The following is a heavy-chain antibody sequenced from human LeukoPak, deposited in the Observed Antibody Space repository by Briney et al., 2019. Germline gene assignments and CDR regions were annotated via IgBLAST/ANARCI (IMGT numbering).Heavy chain of an antibody. D-gene: IGHD3-10*01. J-gene: IGHJ4*02. V-gene: IGHV3-21*01. CDR2: ISSSSSYI. Sequence: TGGSLRLSCAASGFTFSSYAMTWVRQAPGKGLEWVSSISSSSSYIYYADSVKGRFTISRDNAKNSLYLQMNSLRAEDTAVYYCAREKFEEATPYFDYWGQGTLVTVSS. CDR1: GFTFSSYA. CDR3: AREKFEEATPYFDY.